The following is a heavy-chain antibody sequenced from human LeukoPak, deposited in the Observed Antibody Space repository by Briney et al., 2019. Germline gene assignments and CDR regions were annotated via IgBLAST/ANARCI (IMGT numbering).Heavy chain of an antibody. D-gene: IGHD3-9*01. Sequence: SETLSLTCTVSGGSISSSSYYWGWIRQPPGKGLEWIGNMYYSWSTYYNPSLKSQVTISVGTAKNQFSLKLSSVTAADTALYFCARTMHYDVLTGYYMDWFDPWGQGTLVTVSS. CDR3: ARTMHYDVLTGYYMDWFDP. J-gene: IGHJ5*02. V-gene: IGHV4-39*01. CDR1: GGSISSSSYY. CDR2: MYYSWST.